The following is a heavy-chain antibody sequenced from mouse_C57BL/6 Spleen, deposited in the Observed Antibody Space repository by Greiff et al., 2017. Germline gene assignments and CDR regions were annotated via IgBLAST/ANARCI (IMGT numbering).Heavy chain of an antibody. D-gene: IGHD2-3*01. Sequence: QVQLQQSGAELVKPGASVKLSCKASGYTFTEYTIHWVKQRSGQGLEWIGWFYPGSGSIKYNEKFKDKATLTADKSSSTVYMELSRLTSEDSAVYFCARHEDFHDGYYPSWFAYWGQGTLVTVSA. CDR2: FYPGSGSI. CDR1: GYTFTEYT. V-gene: IGHV1-62-2*01. J-gene: IGHJ3*01. CDR3: ARHEDFHDGYYPSWFAY.